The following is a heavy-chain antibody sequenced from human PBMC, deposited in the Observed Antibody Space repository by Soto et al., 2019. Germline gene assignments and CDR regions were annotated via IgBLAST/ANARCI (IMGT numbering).Heavy chain of an antibody. CDR2: ISAYNGNT. CDR3: AREMTTVTTRWFDP. V-gene: IGHV1-18*01. J-gene: IGHJ5*02. D-gene: IGHD4-17*01. Sequence: GASVKVSCKASGFTFTSYGISWVRQAPGQGLEWMGWISAYNGNTNYAQKLQGRVTMTTDTSTSTAYMELRSLRSDDTAVYYCAREMTTVTTRWFDPWGQGTLVTVPQ. CDR1: GFTFTSYG.